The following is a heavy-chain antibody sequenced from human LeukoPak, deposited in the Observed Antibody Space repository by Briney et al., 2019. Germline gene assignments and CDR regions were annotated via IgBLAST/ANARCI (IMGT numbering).Heavy chain of an antibody. D-gene: IGHD3-10*01. Sequence: SETLSLTCTVSHSSVSNDDYFWAWIRQPPGKGLEWIGSIYYSGRTYYNPSLQSRVTISVDTSQNQFSLRLSSVTAADTAVYYCARVGTYGSGSYLSWLDYWSQGTLVTVSS. J-gene: IGHJ4*02. V-gene: IGHV4-39*07. CDR3: ARVGTYGSGSYLSWLDY. CDR2: IYYSGRT. CDR1: HSSVSNDDYF.